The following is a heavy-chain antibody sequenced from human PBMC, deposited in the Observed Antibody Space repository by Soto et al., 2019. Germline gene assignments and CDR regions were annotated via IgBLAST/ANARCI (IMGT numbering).Heavy chain of an antibody. Sequence: SVKVSCKASGGTFSSYAISWVRQAPGQGLEWMGGIIPIFGTANYAQKFQGRVTITADESTSTAYMELSSLRSEDTAVYYCARGGYSSSFYYYGMDVWGQGTTVTVLL. J-gene: IGHJ6*02. V-gene: IGHV1-69*13. CDR3: ARGGYSSSFYYYGMDV. CDR1: GGTFSSYA. D-gene: IGHD6-6*01. CDR2: IIPIFGTA.